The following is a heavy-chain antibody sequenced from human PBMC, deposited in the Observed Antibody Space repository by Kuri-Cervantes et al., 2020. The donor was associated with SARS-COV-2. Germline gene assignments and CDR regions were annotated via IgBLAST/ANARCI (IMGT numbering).Heavy chain of an antibody. D-gene: IGHD7-27*01. CDR3: ARGTGDLDQ. J-gene: IGHJ5*02. CDR1: GGSFSGYY. Sequence: SETLSLTCAVYGGSFSGYYWSWIRQPPGKGLEWIGEINHSGSTNYNPSLKSRVTILVDTSKNQFSLKLTSVTAADTAVYYCARGTGDLDQWGQGTLVTVSS. V-gene: IGHV4-34*01. CDR2: INHSGST.